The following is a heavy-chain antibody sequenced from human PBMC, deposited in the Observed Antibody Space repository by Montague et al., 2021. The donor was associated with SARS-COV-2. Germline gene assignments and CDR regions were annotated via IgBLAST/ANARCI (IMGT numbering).Heavy chain of an antibody. CDR3: ARDLVVTDGISDY. D-gene: IGHD2-8*02. J-gene: IGHJ4*02. Sequence: SRRLSWAASGFTFSYFEMNWVRQAPGEGLEWISYISGAGTTIYYADSVKGRSTISRDNAKNSLYLQMNSLRAEDTAVYYCARDLVVTDGISDYWGQGTLVTVSS. CDR1: GFTFSYFE. CDR2: ISGAGTTI. V-gene: IGHV3-48*03.